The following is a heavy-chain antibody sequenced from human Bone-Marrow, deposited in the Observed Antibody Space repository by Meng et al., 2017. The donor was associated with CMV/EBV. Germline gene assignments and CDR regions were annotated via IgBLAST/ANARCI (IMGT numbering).Heavy chain of an antibody. CDR2: ISWNSGSI. CDR1: GFTFDDYA. D-gene: IGHD1-1*01. Sequence: GGSLRLSCAASGFTFDDYAMHWVRQAPGKGLEWVSGISWNSGSIGYADSVKGRFTISRDNAKNSLYLQMNSLRAEDTAVYYCARGATGTRFDYWGQGTLVTVSS. V-gene: IGHV3-9*01. CDR3: ARGATGTRFDY. J-gene: IGHJ4*02.